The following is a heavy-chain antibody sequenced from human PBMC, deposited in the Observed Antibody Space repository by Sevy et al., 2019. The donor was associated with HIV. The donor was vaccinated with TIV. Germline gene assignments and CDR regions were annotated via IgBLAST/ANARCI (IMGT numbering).Heavy chain of an antibody. J-gene: IGHJ6*02. Sequence: GGSLRLSCAASGFTFSSYWMHWVRQAPGKGLVWVSRINSDGSSTSYADSVKGRFTISRDNAKNTLYLQMNSLRAEDTAVYYCARGGFSRSTGYYYYGMVVWGQGTTVSGSS. D-gene: IGHD6-13*01. V-gene: IGHV3-74*01. CDR3: ARGGFSRSTGYYYYGMVV. CDR2: INSDGSST. CDR1: GFTFSSYW.